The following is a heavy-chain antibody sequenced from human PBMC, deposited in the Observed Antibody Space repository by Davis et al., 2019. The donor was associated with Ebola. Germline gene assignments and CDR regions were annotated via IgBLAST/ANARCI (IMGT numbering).Heavy chain of an antibody. V-gene: IGHV1-3*01. J-gene: IGHJ6*02. CDR1: GYTFTSYA. CDR2: INAGNGNT. Sequence: ASVKVSCKASGYTFTSYAMPWVRQAPGQRLEWMGWINAGNGNTKYSQKFQGRVTITRDTSASTAYMELSSLRSEDTAVYYCARAAYYDFWSGYPAGMDVWGQGTTVTVSS. CDR3: ARAAYYDFWSGYPAGMDV. D-gene: IGHD3-3*01.